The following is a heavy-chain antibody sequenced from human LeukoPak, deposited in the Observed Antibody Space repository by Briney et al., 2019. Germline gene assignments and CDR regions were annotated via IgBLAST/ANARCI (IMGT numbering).Heavy chain of an antibody. Sequence: WGSLRFSWAASGFTFSNYNMNWVRQAPGKGLEWISYISSDSRTIYYADSVKGRFTVPRDSAKNSRYLQMTSLRAEDTAVYYCAISAPNYYDSSGYYSYFQSWGQGTLVTVSS. V-gene: IGHV3-48*04. J-gene: IGHJ1*01. D-gene: IGHD3-22*01. CDR1: GFTFSNYN. CDR3: AISAPNYYDSSGYYSYFQS. CDR2: ISSDSRTI.